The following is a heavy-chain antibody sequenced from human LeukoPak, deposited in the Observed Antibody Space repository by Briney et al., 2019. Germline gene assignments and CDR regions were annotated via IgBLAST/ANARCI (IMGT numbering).Heavy chain of an antibody. D-gene: IGHD3-10*01. CDR2: IYYSGST. V-gene: IGHV4-39*01. CDR1: GGSISSSSYY. J-gene: IGHJ4*02. CDR3: VGMVRGVGVCY. Sequence: SETLSLTCTVSGGSISSSSYYWGWIRQPPGKGLEWIGSIYYSGSTYYNPSLKSRVTISVDTSKNQFSLKLSSVTAADTAVYYCVGMVRGVGVCYWGQGTLVTVSS.